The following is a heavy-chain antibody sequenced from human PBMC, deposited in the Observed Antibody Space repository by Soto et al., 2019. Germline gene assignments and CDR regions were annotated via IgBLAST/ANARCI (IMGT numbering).Heavy chain of an antibody. Sequence: SETLSLTCAVYGGSFSGYYWSWIRQPPGKGLEWIGEINHSGSTNYNPSLKSRVTISVDTSKNQFSLKLSSVTAADTAVYYCARMTRPPPATARTLDYWGQGTLVTVSS. CDR1: GGSFSGYY. D-gene: IGHD5-12*01. J-gene: IGHJ4*02. CDR2: INHSGST. CDR3: ARMTRPPPATARTLDY. V-gene: IGHV4-34*01.